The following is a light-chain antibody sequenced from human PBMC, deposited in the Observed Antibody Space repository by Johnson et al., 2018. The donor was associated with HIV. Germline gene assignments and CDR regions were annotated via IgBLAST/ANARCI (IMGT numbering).Light chain of an antibody. CDR3: GTWDGSLSVYV. Sequence: VLTQPPSVSAAPGQKVTVSCSGSSSNIGNNYVSWYQQLPGTAPKLLIYDNNKRPSGIPDRFSGSKSGTSATLGITGLQTGDEADYYCGTWDGSLSVYVFGVGTDVTVL. V-gene: IGLV1-51*01. CDR2: DNN. CDR1: SSNIGNNY. J-gene: IGLJ1*01.